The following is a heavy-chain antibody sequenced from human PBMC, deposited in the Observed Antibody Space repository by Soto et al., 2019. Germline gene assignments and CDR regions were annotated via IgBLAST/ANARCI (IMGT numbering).Heavy chain of an antibody. Sequence: QVQLVQSGAEVKKHGASVRVSCKASGYTFSNYGIIWVRQAPGQGLEWVAWISPYNGNTNSTQKLQGRLTMTTDTSTSTAYMDLRSLRSDDTAVYYCARELVSSGYDYWGQGTLVTVSP. CDR3: ARELVSSGYDY. V-gene: IGHV1-18*04. J-gene: IGHJ4*02. CDR1: GYTFSNYG. CDR2: ISPYNGNT. D-gene: IGHD3-9*01.